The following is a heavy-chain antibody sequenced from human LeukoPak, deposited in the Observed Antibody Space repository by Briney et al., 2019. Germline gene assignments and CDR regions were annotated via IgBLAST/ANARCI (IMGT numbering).Heavy chain of an antibody. CDR2: MNPNSGNT. Sequence: ASVKVSCKASGYTFTSYDINWVRQATGQGLKWMGWMNPNSGNTGYAQKFQGRVTMTRNTSISTAYMELSSLRSEDTAVCYCARGQGTTRPPSFDYWGQGTLVTVSS. J-gene: IGHJ4*02. V-gene: IGHV1-8*01. D-gene: IGHD4-17*01. CDR3: ARGQGTTRPPSFDY. CDR1: GYTFTSYD.